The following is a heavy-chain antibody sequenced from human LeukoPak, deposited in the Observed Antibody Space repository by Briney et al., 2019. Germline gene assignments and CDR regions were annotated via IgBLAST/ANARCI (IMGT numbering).Heavy chain of an antibody. D-gene: IGHD5-12*01. J-gene: IGHJ4*02. CDR3: ARRDGYDLDY. V-gene: IGHV4-39*01. Sequence: SETLSLTCTVSGGSISSSSYYWGWIRQPPGKGLEWIGSIYYTGSTYYNPSLKSRVTISVDTSKNQFSLKLGSVTAADTAVYYCARRDGYDLDYWGQGTLVTVSS. CDR2: IYYTGST. CDR1: GGSISSSSYY.